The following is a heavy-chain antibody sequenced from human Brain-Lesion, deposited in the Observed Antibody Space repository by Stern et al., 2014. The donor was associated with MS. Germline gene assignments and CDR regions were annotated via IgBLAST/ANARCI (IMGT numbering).Heavy chain of an antibody. Sequence: SSGGYYWSWIRQPAGKGLEWIGRIFNSGSTSYNPSLQSRVTISIDTSKNQFSRRLNPMTAADTAVYYCARGRVVPGFQYYATDVWGQGTTVIVSS. CDR1: SSGGYY. CDR2: IFNSGST. D-gene: IGHD2-2*01. J-gene: IGHJ6*02. CDR3: ARGRVVPGFQYYATDV. V-gene: IGHV4-61*02.